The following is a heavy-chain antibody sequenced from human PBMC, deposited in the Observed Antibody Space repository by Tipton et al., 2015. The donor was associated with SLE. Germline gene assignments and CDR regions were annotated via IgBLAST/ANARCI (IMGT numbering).Heavy chain of an antibody. CDR1: GGSISSHY. Sequence: TLSLTCTVSGGSISSHYWSWIRQPPGKGLEWIGYIYYSGSTYYNPSLKSRVTISVDTSKNQFSLKLSSVTAADTAVYYCARDVGYGDYGRSPFLDYWGQGTLVTVSS. J-gene: IGHJ4*02. D-gene: IGHD4-17*01. CDR3: ARDVGYGDYGRSPFLDY. V-gene: IGHV4-59*11. CDR2: IYYSGST.